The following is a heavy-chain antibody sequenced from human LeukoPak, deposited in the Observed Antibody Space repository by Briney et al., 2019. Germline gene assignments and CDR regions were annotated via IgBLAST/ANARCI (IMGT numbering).Heavy chain of an antibody. CDR2: ISYDGSNK. CDR3: ARDTVVKGFDY. D-gene: IGHD4-23*01. V-gene: IGHV3-30*03. CDR1: GFTFSSYG. J-gene: IGHJ4*02. Sequence: GRSLRLSCAASGFTFSSYGMHWVRQAPGKGLEWVAVISYDGSNKYYADSVKGRFTISRDNSKNTLYLQMNSLRAEDTAVYYCARDTVVKGFDYWGQGTLVTVSS.